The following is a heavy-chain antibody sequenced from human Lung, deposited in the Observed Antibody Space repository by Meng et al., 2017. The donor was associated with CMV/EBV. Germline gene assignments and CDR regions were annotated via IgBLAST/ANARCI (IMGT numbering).Heavy chain of an antibody. J-gene: IGHJ3*02. V-gene: IGHV4-39*07. CDR3: AKENYGSSGDDAFDI. D-gene: IGHD3-22*01. Sequence: SXTLSLXCTVSGGSISSSSYYWGWIRQPPGKGLEWIGSIYYSGSTYYNPSLKSRVTISVDTSKNQFSLKLSSVTAADTAVYYCAKENYGSSGDDAFDIWGQGXMVTVSS. CDR1: GGSISSSSYY. CDR2: IYYSGST.